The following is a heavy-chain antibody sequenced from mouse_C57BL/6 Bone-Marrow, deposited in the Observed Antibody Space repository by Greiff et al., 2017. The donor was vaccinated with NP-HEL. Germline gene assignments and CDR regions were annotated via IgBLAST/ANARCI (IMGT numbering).Heavy chain of an antibody. D-gene: IGHD2-1*01. V-gene: IGHV14-3*01. CDR2: IDPANGNT. CDR3: TYGNYRRDY. CDR1: GFNIKNTY. J-gene: IGHJ4*01. Sequence: VQLQQSVAELVRPGASVKLSCTASGFNIKNTYMPWVKQRPEQGLEWIGRIDPANGNTKYAPKFQGQATITADTSSNTAYLQLSSLTSEDTAIYYCTYGNYRRDYWGQGTSVTVSS.